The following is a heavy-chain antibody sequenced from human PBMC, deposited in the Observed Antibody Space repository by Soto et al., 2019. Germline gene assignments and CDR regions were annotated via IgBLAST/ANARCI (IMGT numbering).Heavy chain of an antibody. CDR1: GGTFSSYA. CDR3: ARGVGSGWYTPLYYYGMDV. CDR2: IIPIFGTA. J-gene: IGHJ6*02. Sequence: SVKVSCKASGGTFSSYAISWVRQAPGQGLEWMGGIIPIFGTANYAQKFQGRVTITADESTSTAYMELSSLRSEDTAVYYCARGVGSGWYTPLYYYGMDVWGQGTTVTVSS. D-gene: IGHD6-19*01. V-gene: IGHV1-69*13.